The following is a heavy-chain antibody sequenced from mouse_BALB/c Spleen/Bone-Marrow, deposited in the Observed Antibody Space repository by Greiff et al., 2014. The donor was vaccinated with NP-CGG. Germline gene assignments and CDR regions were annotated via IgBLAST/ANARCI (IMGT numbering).Heavy chain of an antibody. CDR3: ARNYDYDGGYCAMDY. Sequence: VQLQQSGTELAKPGASVKMSCKASGYTFTSYWIHWIKQRPGQGLEWIGYINPITGYTEYNQKFKDKATLTADKSSNTAYIQLSSLTSDDSAVYYCARNYDYDGGYCAMDYWGQGTSVTVSS. J-gene: IGHJ4*01. D-gene: IGHD2-4*01. V-gene: IGHV1-7*01. CDR2: INPITGYT. CDR1: GYTFTSYW.